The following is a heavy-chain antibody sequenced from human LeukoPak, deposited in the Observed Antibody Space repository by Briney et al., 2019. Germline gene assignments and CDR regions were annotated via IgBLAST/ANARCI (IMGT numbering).Heavy chain of an antibody. V-gene: IGHV3-30*18. CDR2: ISYDGRNK. J-gene: IGHJ4*02. CDR1: GFTFSSYA. D-gene: IGHD5-12*01. Sequence: GSLRLSCAASGFTFSSYAMNWVRQAPGKGLEWVALISYDGRNKNFADSVKGRFTISRDDSKNTLYLQMNSLRAEDTAVYYCAKGGVATVDYLDYWGQGTLVTVSS. CDR3: AKGGVATVDYLDY.